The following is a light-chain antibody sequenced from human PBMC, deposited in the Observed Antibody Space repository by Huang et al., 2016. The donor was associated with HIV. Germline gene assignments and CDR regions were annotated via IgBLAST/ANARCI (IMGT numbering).Light chain of an antibody. CDR2: ATS. J-gene: IGKJ3*01. Sequence: DIQMTQSPSSLSASVGDRVTITCRASQTMSSYLNWYQQKPGKAPKLLIYATSSLQSGVTSRFSGSGSGTHFTLTIRSLQLEDFATYYCQQSYSTPFTFGPGTKVDIK. V-gene: IGKV1-39*01. CDR1: QTMSSY. CDR3: QQSYSTPFT.